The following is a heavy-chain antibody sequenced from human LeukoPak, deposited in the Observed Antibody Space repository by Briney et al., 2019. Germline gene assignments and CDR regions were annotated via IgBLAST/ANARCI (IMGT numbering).Heavy chain of an antibody. CDR2: IIPIFGIA. D-gene: IGHD3-10*01. CDR3: ARPSFGNYGMDV. J-gene: IGHJ6*02. CDR1: GSTFSSYA. V-gene: IGHV1-69*04. Sequence: SVKVSCTASGSTFSSYAISWVRQAPGQGLEWMGRIIPIFGIANYAQKFQGRVTITADKSTSTAYMELSSLRSEDTAVYYCARPSFGNYGMDVWGQGTTVTVSS.